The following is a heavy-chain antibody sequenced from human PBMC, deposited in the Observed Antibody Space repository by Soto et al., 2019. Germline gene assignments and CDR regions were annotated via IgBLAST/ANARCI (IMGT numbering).Heavy chain of an antibody. J-gene: IGHJ5*02. CDR1: GGSISSAGYS. CDR3: ARYGSGSSVWFDP. Sequence: PSETLSLTCAVSGGSISSAGYSWNWIRQSPGKGLEWIGYIYHSGGTYYNPSLKSRVAISVDKSKNQFSLKLSSVTAADSAVYYCARYGSGSSVWFDPWGQGTLVTVSS. V-gene: IGHV4-30-2*06. D-gene: IGHD3-10*01. CDR2: IYHSGGT.